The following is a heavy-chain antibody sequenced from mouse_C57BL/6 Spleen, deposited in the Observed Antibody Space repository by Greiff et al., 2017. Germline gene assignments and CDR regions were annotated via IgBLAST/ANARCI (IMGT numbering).Heavy chain of an antibody. J-gene: IGHJ1*03. Sequence: EVQRVESGGGLVQPGGSLSLSCAASGFTFTDYYMSWVRQPPGKDLEWLGFIRNKANGYTTEYSASVKGRFTISRDNSKSILYLQMKALRAEDSATYYCARSPSGGFDVWGTGTTVTVSS. CDR2: IRNKANGYTT. D-gene: IGHD6-1*01. V-gene: IGHV7-3*01. CDR3: ARSPSGGFDV. CDR1: GFTFTDYY.